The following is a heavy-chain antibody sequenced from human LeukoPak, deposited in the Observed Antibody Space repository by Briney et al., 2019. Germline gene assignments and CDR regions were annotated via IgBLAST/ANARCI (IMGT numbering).Heavy chain of an antibody. CDR1: GYTFTSYY. CDR2: INPSGGST. D-gene: IGHD6-13*01. V-gene: IGHV1-46*01. Sequence: AAVKVSCKASGYTFTSYYMHWVRQAPGQGLEWMGIINPSGGSTNYAQKFQGRVTMTRDTSTSTAYMELSSLRSEDTAVYYCAGLGSSWYVGWGQGTLVTVSS. CDR3: AGLGSSWYVG. J-gene: IGHJ4*02.